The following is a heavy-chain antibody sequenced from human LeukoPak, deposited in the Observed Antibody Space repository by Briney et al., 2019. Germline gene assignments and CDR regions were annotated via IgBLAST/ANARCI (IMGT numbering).Heavy chain of an antibody. D-gene: IGHD2-2*02. CDR2: VYYTGRT. V-gene: IGHV4-59*08. CDR3: ARRAGYCSSTSCYKADYYMDV. J-gene: IGHJ6*03. CDR1: DGSTTGYY. Sequence: SETLSLTCSVSDGSTTGYYWSWIRQPPGKGLEWIAYVYYTGRTLYNPSLESRVTISVDTSKTQFSLTVTSVTAADTAVYYCARRAGYCSSTSCYKADYYMDVWGKGTTVTVSS.